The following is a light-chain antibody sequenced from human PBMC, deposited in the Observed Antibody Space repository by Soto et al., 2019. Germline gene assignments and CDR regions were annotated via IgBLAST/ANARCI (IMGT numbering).Light chain of an antibody. CDR2: AAS. Sequence: DIQMTQSPSSLSASVGDRVTISCRASQSISSYLNWYQQKPGKAPKLLIYAASSLQGGLPSRFSGSGSETDFTLTISSLQPEDFATYYCQQSYNTPLTFGGGTKLEIK. CDR1: QSISSY. J-gene: IGKJ4*01. CDR3: QQSYNTPLT. V-gene: IGKV1-39*01.